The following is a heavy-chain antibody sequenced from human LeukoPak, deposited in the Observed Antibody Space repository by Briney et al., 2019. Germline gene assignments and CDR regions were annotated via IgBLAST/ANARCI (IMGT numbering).Heavy chain of an antibody. D-gene: IGHD3-9*01. J-gene: IGHJ6*03. V-gene: IGHV3-23*01. CDR3: AKCILTGYYKGYMDV. Sequence: GGSLRLSCAASGFTFSSYAMSWVRQAPGKGLEWVSAISGSATTYYADSVRGRFTISRDNSKNTLYLQMNSLRAEDTAVYYCAKCILTGYYKGYMDVWGKGTTVTISS. CDR2: ISGSATT. CDR1: GFTFSSYA.